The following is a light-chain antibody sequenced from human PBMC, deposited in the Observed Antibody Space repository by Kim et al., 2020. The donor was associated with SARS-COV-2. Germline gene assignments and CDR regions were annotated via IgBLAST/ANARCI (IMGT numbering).Light chain of an antibody. J-gene: IGKJ5*01. CDR3: QQNDAFPIT. CDR1: QVIRKF. V-gene: IGKV1-33*01. Sequence: SVGDRVTIPCQATQVIRKFLNWYQQRPGKAPQLLIYDVSNLQTGVPSRFSGSGYGTEFTLTISSLQPEDFATYYCQQNDAFPITFGQGTRLEIK. CDR2: DVS.